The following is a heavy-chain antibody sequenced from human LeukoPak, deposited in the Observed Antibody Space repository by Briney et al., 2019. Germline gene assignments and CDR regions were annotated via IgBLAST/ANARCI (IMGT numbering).Heavy chain of an antibody. CDR1: GFTFSSYW. Sequence: PGGSLRLSCAASGFTFSSYWMSWVRQAPGKGLEGVAVISYDGSNKYYADSVKGRFTISRDNSKNTLYLQMNSLRAEDTAVYYCAKDRVGWELLQPVDYWGQGTLVTVSS. J-gene: IGHJ4*02. D-gene: IGHD1-26*01. CDR2: ISYDGSNK. V-gene: IGHV3-30*18. CDR3: AKDRVGWELLQPVDY.